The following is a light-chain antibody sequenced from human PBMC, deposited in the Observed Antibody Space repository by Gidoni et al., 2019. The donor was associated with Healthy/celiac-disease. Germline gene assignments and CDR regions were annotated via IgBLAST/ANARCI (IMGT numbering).Light chain of an antibody. Sequence: IVFTQSPGTLSLSPGERATLSCRASQSVSSSYLAWYQQKPGQAPRLLIYGASSRATSIADRFSSSGSGTDFTLTISRLEPEDVAVYYWQQYGSSSYTFGQGTKLEIK. J-gene: IGKJ2*01. CDR1: QSVSSSY. V-gene: IGKV3-20*01. CDR3: QQYGSSSYT. CDR2: GAS.